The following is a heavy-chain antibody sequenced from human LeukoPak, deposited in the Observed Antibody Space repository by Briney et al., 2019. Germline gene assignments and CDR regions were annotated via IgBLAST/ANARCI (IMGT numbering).Heavy chain of an antibody. J-gene: IGHJ4*02. CDR2: ISGSGGST. V-gene: IGHV3-23*01. Sequence: GGSLRLSCAASGFTFSSYAMSWVRQAPGKGLEWVSAISGSGGSTYYADSVKGRFTISRDNSKNTLYLQMNSQRAEDTAVYYCANGGDRGYIVVVPAAMPVYWGQGTLCTVSS. D-gene: IGHD2-2*01. CDR1: GFTFSSYA. CDR3: ANGGDRGYIVVVPAAMPVY.